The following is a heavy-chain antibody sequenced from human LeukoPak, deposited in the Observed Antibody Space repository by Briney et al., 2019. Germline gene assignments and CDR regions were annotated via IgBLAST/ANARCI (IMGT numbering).Heavy chain of an antibody. D-gene: IGHD6-19*01. CDR3: ARDSLGVSRGWYRENTFDI. Sequence: ASVKVSCKASGYIFTTYGINWVRQAPGQGLEWMGWISGYNGATNYAQNFQGRVTMTTDTSTSTAYMELRSLRSDETAVYYCARDSLGVSRGWYRENTFDICGQGSLVTVSS. CDR1: GYIFTTYG. V-gene: IGHV1-18*01. J-gene: IGHJ3*02. CDR2: ISGYNGAT.